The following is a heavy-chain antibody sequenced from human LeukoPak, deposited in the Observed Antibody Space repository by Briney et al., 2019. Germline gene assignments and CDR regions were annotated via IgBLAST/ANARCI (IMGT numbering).Heavy chain of an antibody. D-gene: IGHD6-13*01. Sequence: GGSLRLSCAASGFTVSSDYMSWVRQAPGKGLEWVSVIYSGGSTYYADSVKGRFTISRDNSKNTLYLQMNSLRAEDTAVYYCARDRGLSGWYDGIYYYGMDVWGQGTTVTVSS. CDR3: ARDRGLSGWYDGIYYYGMDV. V-gene: IGHV3-66*01. CDR1: GFTVSSDY. J-gene: IGHJ6*02. CDR2: IYSGGST.